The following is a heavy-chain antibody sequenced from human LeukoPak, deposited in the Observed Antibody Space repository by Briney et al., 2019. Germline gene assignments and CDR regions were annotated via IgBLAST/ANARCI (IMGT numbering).Heavy chain of an antibody. J-gene: IGHJ4*02. Sequence: SVKVSCKASGGTFSSYAISWVRQAPGQGLEWMGGIIPIFGTANYAQKLQGRVTITADKSTSTAYMELSSLRSEDTAVYYCAAVVDISNAVPYWGQGTLVTVSS. V-gene: IGHV1-69*06. CDR1: GGTFSSYA. D-gene: IGHD2-2*01. CDR2: IIPIFGTA. CDR3: AAVVDISNAVPY.